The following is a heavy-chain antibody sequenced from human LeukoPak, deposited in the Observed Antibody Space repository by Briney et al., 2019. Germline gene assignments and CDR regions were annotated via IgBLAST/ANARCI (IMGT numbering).Heavy chain of an antibody. D-gene: IGHD2-15*01. J-gene: IGHJ5*02. CDR3: ARAVIVVAAATQRNWFDP. CDR1: GGSFSGYY. Sequence: SETLSLTCAVYGGSFSGYYWSWIRQPPGKGLEWIGEINHSGSTDYNPSLRSRVTISVDTSKNQFSLKLSSVTAADTAIYYCARAVIVVAAATQRNWFDPWGQGTLVTVSS. CDR2: INHSGST. V-gene: IGHV4-34*01.